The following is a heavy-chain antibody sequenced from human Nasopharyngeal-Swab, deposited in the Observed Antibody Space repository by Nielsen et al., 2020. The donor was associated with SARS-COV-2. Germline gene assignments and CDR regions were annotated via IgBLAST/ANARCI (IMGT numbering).Heavy chain of an antibody. CDR2: ISYDGSNK. D-gene: IGHD1-26*01. V-gene: IGHV3-30*18. J-gene: IGHJ6*02. CDR3: AKTNSGSYYYGMDV. CDR1: GFPFSSYG. Sequence: GESLKISCAASGFPFSSYGMHWVRQAPGKGLEWVAVISYDGSNKYYADSVKGRFTISRDNSKNTLYLQMSSLRAEDTAVYYCAKTNSGSYYYGMDVWGQGTTVTVSS.